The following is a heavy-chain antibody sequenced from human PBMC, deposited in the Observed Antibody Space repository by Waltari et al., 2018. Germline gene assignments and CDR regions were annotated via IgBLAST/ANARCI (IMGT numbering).Heavy chain of an antibody. J-gene: IGHJ4*02. CDR2: IWYDGRNK. CDR3: ARSQWELKGGFDY. CDR1: GFTFSSYG. D-gene: IGHD1-26*01. Sequence: QVQLVESGGGVVQPGRSLRLSCAASGFTFSSYGMHWVRQAPGKGLEGVAVIWYDGRNKDNADSVKGRFTISRDNSKNTLYLQMNSLRAEDTAVYYCARSQWELKGGFDYWGQGTLVTVSS. V-gene: IGHV3-33*01.